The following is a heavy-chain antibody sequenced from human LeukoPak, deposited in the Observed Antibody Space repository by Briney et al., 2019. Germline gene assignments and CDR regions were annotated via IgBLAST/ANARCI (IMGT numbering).Heavy chain of an antibody. J-gene: IGHJ4*02. CDR1: GGSISSGSYY. Sequence: NPSETLSLTCTVSGGSISSGSYYWSWIRQPAGKGLEWIGRIYTSGSTNYNPSLKSRVTISVDTSKNQFSLKLSSVTAADTAVYYCAREDAYYGSGSQGDYWGQGTLVTVSS. CDR3: AREDAYYGSGSQGDY. CDR2: IYTSGST. D-gene: IGHD3-10*01. V-gene: IGHV4-61*02.